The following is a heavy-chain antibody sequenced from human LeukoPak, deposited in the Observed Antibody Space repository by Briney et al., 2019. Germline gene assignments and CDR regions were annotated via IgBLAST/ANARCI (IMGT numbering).Heavy chain of an antibody. CDR1: GGSISSSSYY. CDR3: ARGGYSYGYGPYYYYMDV. V-gene: IGHV4-61*01. Sequence: PSETLSLTCTVSGGSISSSSYYWSWIRQPPGKGPEWIGYIYYSGSTNYNPSLKSRVTISVDTSKNQFSLKLSSVTAADTAVYYCARGGYSYGYGPYYYYMDVWGKGTTVTVSS. J-gene: IGHJ6*03. CDR2: IYYSGST. D-gene: IGHD5-18*01.